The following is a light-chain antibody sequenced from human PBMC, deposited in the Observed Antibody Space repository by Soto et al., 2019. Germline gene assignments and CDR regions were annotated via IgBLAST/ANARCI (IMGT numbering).Light chain of an antibody. CDR3: QQYNSLWT. V-gene: IGKV1-5*03. Sequence: DIPMTQSPSTLSASVGDRVTITCRASQSISRWLAWYPQKPGKAPKLLIYKASSLESGVPSRFSGSGSGTEFTLTISSLQPDDFATYYCQQYNSLWTFGQGTKVEIK. CDR1: QSISRW. J-gene: IGKJ1*01. CDR2: KAS.